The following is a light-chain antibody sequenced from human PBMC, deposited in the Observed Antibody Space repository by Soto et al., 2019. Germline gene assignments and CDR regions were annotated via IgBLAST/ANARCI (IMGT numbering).Light chain of an antibody. CDR1: QSVDNY. CDR2: DVS. J-gene: IGKJ3*01. Sequence: EIVLTQSPATLSLSPGERATFSCRASQSVDNYLAWYQQKPGQAPRLLIYDVSNRATGTPARFSGSGSGTDLTLSISSLEPEDFAVYYCQQRSNRPRFTFGPGTKVDIK. V-gene: IGKV3-11*01. CDR3: QQRSNRPRFT.